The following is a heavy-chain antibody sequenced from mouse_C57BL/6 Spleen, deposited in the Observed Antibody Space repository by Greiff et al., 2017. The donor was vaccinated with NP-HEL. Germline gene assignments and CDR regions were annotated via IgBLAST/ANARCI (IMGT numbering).Heavy chain of an antibody. CDR3: VGSNDVSAMDY. CDR2: IYPGDGDT. D-gene: IGHD2-12*01. CDR1: GYAFSSYW. V-gene: IGHV1-80*01. Sequence: VQLQQSGAELVKPGASVKISCKASGYAFSSYWMNWVKQRPGKGLEWIGQIYPGDGDTNYNGKFKGEATLTADKSSSTAYMQLSSLTSEDSAVYFCVGSNDVSAMDYWGQGTSVTVSS. J-gene: IGHJ4*01.